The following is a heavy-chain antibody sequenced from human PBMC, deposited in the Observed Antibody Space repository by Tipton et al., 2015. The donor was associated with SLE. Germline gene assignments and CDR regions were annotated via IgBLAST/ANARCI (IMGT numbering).Heavy chain of an antibody. D-gene: IGHD5-12*01. CDR2: IYYSGTT. CDR1: GGSISSHY. CDR3: ASHAGYEFYFDH. J-gene: IGHJ4*02. Sequence: TLSLTCTVSGGSISSHYWSWIRQPPGEGLEWIGYIYYSGTTNYNPSLKSRVTISMDRSKNQFSLKLNSVTAADTAVYYCASHAGYEFYFDHWGQGSLVTVSS. V-gene: IGHV4-59*11.